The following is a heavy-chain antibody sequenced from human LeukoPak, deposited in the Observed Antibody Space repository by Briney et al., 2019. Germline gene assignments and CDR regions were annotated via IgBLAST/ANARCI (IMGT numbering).Heavy chain of an antibody. CDR3: ARDLGPERSGYDFYS. V-gene: IGHV3-74*01. CDR1: GFTFSSYW. D-gene: IGHD5-12*01. CDR2: INSDGSST. J-gene: IGHJ4*02. Sequence: AGGSLRLSCTASGFTFSSYWMHWVRQAPGKGLVWVSRINSDGSSTSYADSVKGRFTISRDNAKNTLYLQMNSLRAEDTAVYYCARDLGPERSGYDFYSWGQGTLVTVSS.